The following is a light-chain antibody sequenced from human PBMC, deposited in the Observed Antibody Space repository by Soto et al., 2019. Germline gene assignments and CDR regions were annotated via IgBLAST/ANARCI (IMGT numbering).Light chain of an antibody. Sequence: LTQPASVSGSPGQSITISCTGTSSDVGGYNYVSWYQQHPGKAPKLMIYDVTNRPSGDSNRLSGSKSGNTASLTISGLQAEDEADYYCSSYTSISTYVFGTGTKVTVL. V-gene: IGLV2-14*01. CDR3: SSYTSISTYV. CDR1: SSDVGGYNY. J-gene: IGLJ1*01. CDR2: DVT.